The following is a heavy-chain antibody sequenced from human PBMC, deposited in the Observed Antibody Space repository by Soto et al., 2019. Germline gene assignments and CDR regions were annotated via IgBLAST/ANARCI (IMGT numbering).Heavy chain of an antibody. D-gene: IGHD3-10*01. Sequence: QVQLVQSGAEVKKPGSSVKVSCKASGGTFSSYAITWVRQAPGQGLEWMGGIIRVFGTPDYAQRFQGRVTITADESTSTAYKELSSLRSEDTAVYYCARQGSNEYYYYGRDVLGQGTTVTVSS. V-gene: IGHV1-69*12. CDR2: IIRVFGTP. CDR1: GGTFSSYA. J-gene: IGHJ6*02. CDR3: ARQGSNEYYYYGRDV.